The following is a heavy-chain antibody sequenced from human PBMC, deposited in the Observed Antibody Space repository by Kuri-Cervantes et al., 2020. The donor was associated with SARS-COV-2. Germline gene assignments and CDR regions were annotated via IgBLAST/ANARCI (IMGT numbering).Heavy chain of an antibody. V-gene: IGHV3-23*01. Sequence: ETLSLTCAASGFTFSSYAMSWVRQAPGKGLEWVSAISGSGGSTYYADSVKGRFTISRDNSKNTLYLQMNSLRAEDTAVYYCAKSRYCSGGSCYPGWFDPWGQGTLVTVSS. CDR3: AKSRYCSGGSCYPGWFDP. CDR1: GFTFSSYA. J-gene: IGHJ5*02. D-gene: IGHD2-15*01. CDR2: ISGSGGST.